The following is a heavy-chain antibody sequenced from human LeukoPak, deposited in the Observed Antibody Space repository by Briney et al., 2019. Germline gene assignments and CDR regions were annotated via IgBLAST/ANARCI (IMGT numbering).Heavy chain of an antibody. CDR1: GFTFSSYT. CDR3: AKDGGLWVSAHWGDS. D-gene: IGHD7-27*01. Sequence: GGSLRLSCAASGFTFSSYTMSWVRQAPGKGLEWVSTITTSDGNTYYADSVKGRFTVSRDNSKSTLLLQMNSLRAEDTAVYYCAKDGGLWVSAHWGDSWGRGTLVTVSS. J-gene: IGHJ4*02. CDR2: ITTSDGNT. V-gene: IGHV3-23*01.